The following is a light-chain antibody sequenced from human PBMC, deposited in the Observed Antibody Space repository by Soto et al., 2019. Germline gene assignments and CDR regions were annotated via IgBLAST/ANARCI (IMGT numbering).Light chain of an antibody. CDR2: GAS. J-gene: IGKJ1*01. CDR3: QQYNNWPRT. CDR1: QSVSSSF. V-gene: IGKV3-15*01. Sequence: EIVMTQSPATLSVSPGDIATLSFSASQSVSSSFLAWYQQKVGQAPRLLINGASTRATPVPARFSGSGSGTEFTLSISSLQSEDFAVYYCQQYNNWPRTFGQGTKVDIK.